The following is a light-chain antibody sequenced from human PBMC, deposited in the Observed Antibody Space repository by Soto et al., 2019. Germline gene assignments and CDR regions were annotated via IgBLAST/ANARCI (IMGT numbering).Light chain of an antibody. J-gene: IGLJ1*01. CDR2: QDS. Sequence: SYELTQPPSLSVSPGQTASITCSGDKLGDKYACWYQQKPGQSPVLVIYQDSKRPSGIPQRFSGSNSGNTATLTISGTQAMDQANQSCQAWDSSTGVFGTGTKLTVL. CDR3: QAWDSSTGV. CDR1: KLGDKY. V-gene: IGLV3-1*01.